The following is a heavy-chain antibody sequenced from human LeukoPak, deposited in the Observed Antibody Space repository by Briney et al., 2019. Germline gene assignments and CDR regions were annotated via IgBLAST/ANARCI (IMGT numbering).Heavy chain of an antibody. CDR3: ARDGEAVAGTGFDY. V-gene: IGHV1-18*04. CDR1: GYTFTSYG. Sequence: GASVNVSCKASGYTFTSYGISWVGQAPAQGLEGMGWISAYNGNTNYAQKLQGRVTMTTDTSTSTVYMELRSLRSDDTAVYYCARDGEAVAGTGFDYWGQGTLVTVCS. D-gene: IGHD6-19*01. J-gene: IGHJ4*02. CDR2: ISAYNGNT.